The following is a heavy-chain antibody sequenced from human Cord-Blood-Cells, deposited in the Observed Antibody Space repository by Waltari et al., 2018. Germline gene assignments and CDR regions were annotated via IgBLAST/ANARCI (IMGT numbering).Heavy chain of an antibody. Sequence: FTFSSYWMSWVRQAPGKGLEWVANIKQDGSEKYYVDSVKGRFTISRDNAKNSLYLQMNSLRAEDTAVYYCARDDVGGSDYWGQGTLVTVSS. V-gene: IGHV3-7*01. D-gene: IGHD3-16*01. CDR3: ARDDVGGSDY. J-gene: IGHJ4*02. CDR2: IKQDGSEK. CDR1: FTFSSYW.